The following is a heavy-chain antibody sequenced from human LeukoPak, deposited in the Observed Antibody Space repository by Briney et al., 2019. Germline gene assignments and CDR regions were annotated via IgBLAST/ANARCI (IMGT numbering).Heavy chain of an antibody. D-gene: IGHD2-2*01. CDR2: IYHSGST. CDR1: GGSISSGGYY. CDR3: ARDLGSDVPYFDY. J-gene: IGHJ4*02. V-gene: IGHV4-30-2*01. Sequence: PSETLSLTCTVSGGSISSGGYYWSWIRQPPGKGLEWIGYIYHSGSTYYNPSLKSRVTISVDRSKNQFSLKLSSVTAADTAVYYCARDLGSDVPYFDYWGQGTLVTVSS.